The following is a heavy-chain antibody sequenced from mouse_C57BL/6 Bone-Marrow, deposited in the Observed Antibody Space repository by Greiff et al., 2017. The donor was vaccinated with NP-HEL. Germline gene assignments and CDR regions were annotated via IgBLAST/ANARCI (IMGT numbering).Heavy chain of an antibody. CDR2: ISYDGSN. D-gene: IGHD1-1*01. V-gene: IGHV3-6*01. CDR1: GYSITSGYY. J-gene: IGHJ1*03. CDR3: ARDRRYNGSSYVWYFDV. Sequence: DVHLVESGPGLVKPSQSLSLTCSVTGYSITSGYYWNWIRQFPGNKLEWMGYISYDGSNNYNPSLKNRISITRDTSKSQFFLKLNSVTTEDTATYYCARDRRYNGSSYVWYFDVWGTGTTVTVSS.